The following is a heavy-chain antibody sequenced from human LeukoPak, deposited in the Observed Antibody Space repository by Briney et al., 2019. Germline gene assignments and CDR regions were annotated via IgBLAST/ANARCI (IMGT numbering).Heavy chain of an antibody. J-gene: IGHJ4*02. Sequence: SETLSLTCAVYGGSFSGYYWSWIRQPPGKGLEWIGSIYHSGSTYYNPSLKSRVTISVDTSKNQFSLKLSSVTAADTAVYYCARGSPIYFDYWGQGTLVTVSS. D-gene: IGHD2-21*01. V-gene: IGHV4-34*01. CDR2: IYHSGST. CDR1: GGSFSGYY. CDR3: ARGSPIYFDY.